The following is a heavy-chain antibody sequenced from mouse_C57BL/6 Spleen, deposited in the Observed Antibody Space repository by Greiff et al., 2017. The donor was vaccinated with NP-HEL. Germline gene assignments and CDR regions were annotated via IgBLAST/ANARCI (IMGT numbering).Heavy chain of an antibody. CDR1: GYTFTDYE. Sequence: VKLVESGAELVRPGASVTLSCKASGYTFTDYEMHWVKQTPVHGLEWIGAIDPATGGTASNQKFKGKAILTADKSSSTAYMELRSLTSEDSAVYYGTRFITTVVANPYFDYWGQGTTLTVSS. V-gene: IGHV1-15*01. J-gene: IGHJ2*01. CDR2: IDPATGGT. CDR3: TRFITTVVANPYFDY. D-gene: IGHD1-1*01.